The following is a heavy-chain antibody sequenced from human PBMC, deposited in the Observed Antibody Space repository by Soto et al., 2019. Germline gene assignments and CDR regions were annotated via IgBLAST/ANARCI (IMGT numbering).Heavy chain of an antibody. CDR3: ARQWFGEPKGLFDY. Sequence: EVQLVESGGGLVQPGGSLRLSCAASGFTFSSYSMNWVRQAPGKGLEWVSSISSSSSYIYYADSVKGRFTISRDNAKNSLYLQMNSLRAEDTAVYYCARQWFGEPKGLFDYWGQGTLVTVSS. V-gene: IGHV3-21*01. CDR1: GFTFSSYS. J-gene: IGHJ4*02. CDR2: ISSSSSYI. D-gene: IGHD3-10*01.